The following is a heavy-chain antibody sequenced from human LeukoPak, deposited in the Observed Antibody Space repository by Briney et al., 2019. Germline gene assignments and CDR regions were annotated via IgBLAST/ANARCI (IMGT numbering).Heavy chain of an antibody. CDR2: ISGSGGST. D-gene: IGHD4-11*01. Sequence: GRSLRLSCAASAVTFRSYAMSWVRQTPGKGLEWVLVISGSGGSTYYADSVKGRFTISRDNSKNTLFLQLNSLRAEDTAIYYCAKANGVTTAPVDSWGQGTLVSASS. J-gene: IGHJ4*02. CDR3: AKANGVTTAPVDS. V-gene: IGHV3-23*01. CDR1: AVTFRSYA.